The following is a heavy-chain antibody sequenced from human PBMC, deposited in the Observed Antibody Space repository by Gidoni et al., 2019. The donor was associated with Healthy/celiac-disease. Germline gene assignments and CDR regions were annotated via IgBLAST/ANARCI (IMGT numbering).Heavy chain of an antibody. D-gene: IGHD6-19*01. CDR1: GFTFSHSG. J-gene: IGHJ6*02. CDR3: AKDPTSFGIAVAGTDV. V-gene: IGHV3-30*18. CDR2: ISYDGSNK. Sequence: QVQLVASGGGVVQPGRSLGLSWPAVGFTFSHSGIHLVPQAPGKGLEWVAVISYDGSNKYYADSVKGRFTISRDNSKNTLYLQMNSLRAEDTAVYYCAKDPTSFGIAVAGTDVWGQGTTVTVSS.